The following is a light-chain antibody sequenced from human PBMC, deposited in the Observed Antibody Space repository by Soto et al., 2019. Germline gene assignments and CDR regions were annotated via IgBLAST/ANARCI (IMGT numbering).Light chain of an antibody. Sequence: EIVLTQSPGTLSLSPGERATLSCRASQSVSSSYLAWYQQKPGQAPRLLIYGASSRATGIPDRFSGSGSGTDFTLTISRLEPEDFAVYYCQQYGSSLFTFGPGPKVHIK. CDR2: GAS. V-gene: IGKV3-20*01. J-gene: IGKJ3*01. CDR1: QSVSSSY. CDR3: QQYGSSLFT.